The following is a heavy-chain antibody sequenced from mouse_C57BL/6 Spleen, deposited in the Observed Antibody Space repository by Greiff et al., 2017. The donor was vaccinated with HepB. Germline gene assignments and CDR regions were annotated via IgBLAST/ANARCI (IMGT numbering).Heavy chain of an antibody. D-gene: IGHD1-1*01. Sequence: VQLQQSGAELVKPGASVKMSCKASGYTFTSYWITWVKQRPGQGLEWIGDIYPGSGSTNYNEKFKSKATLTVDTSSSTAYMQLSSLTAEDSAVYYCARVDYGSSYDYAMDYWGQGTSDTVSS. CDR2: IYPGSGST. J-gene: IGHJ4*01. V-gene: IGHV1-55*01. CDR1: GYTFTSYW. CDR3: ARVDYGSSYDYAMDY.